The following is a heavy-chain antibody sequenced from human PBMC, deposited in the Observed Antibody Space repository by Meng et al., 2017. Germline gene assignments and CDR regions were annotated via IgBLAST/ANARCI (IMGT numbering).Heavy chain of an antibody. D-gene: IGHD3-22*01. CDR3: AREERGSGDS. J-gene: IGHJ5*02. CDR2: INSYSGDT. V-gene: IGHV1-18*01. Sequence: QVQPVQSGAEVKKPGASVKVSCKASGYIFASYGIHWVRQAPGQGLEWIGWINSYSGDTNYTQTLQGRVTLTKEPSTSTAYMELRSLRSDDTAVYYCAREERGSGDSWGQGTLVTVFS. CDR1: GYIFASYG.